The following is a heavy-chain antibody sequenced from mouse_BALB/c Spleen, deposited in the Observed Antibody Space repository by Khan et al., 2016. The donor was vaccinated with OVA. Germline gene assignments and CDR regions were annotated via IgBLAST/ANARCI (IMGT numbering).Heavy chain of an antibody. CDR1: GYSITSDYA. V-gene: IGHV3-2*02. CDR2: ISYSGST. J-gene: IGHJ4*01. D-gene: IGHD4-1*01. Sequence: EVQLVESGPGLVKPSQSLSLTCTVTGYSITSDYAWNWIRQFPGNKLEWMGCISYSGSTNYSPSLKSRISITRDTSKNQIFLQLNSVTAEDTATYYCASDLGRYYAMDYWGQGTSVTVSS. CDR3: ASDLGRYYAMDY.